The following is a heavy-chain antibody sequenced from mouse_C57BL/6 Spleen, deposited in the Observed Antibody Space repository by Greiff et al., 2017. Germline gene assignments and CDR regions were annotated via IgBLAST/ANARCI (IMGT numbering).Heavy chain of an antibody. J-gene: IGHJ1*03. Sequence: EVKLMESEGGLVQPGSSMKLSCTASGFTFSDYYMAWVRQVPEKGLEWVANINYDGSSTYYLDSLKSRFIISRDNAKNILYLQMSSLKSEDTATYYCARGEGVDWYFDVWGTGTTVTVSS. CDR2: INYDGSST. V-gene: IGHV5-16*01. CDR3: ARGEGVDWYFDV. CDR1: GFTFSDYY.